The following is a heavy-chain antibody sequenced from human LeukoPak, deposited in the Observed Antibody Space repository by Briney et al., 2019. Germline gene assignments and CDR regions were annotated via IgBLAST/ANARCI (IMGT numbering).Heavy chain of an antibody. Sequence: SETLSLTCTVSGGSISSGSYYWSWIRQPAGKGLEWIGRIYTSGSTNYNPSLKSRVTISVDTSKNQFSLKLSSVTAADTAVYYCARGQRVVDYWGQGTLVTVSS. J-gene: IGHJ4*02. V-gene: IGHV4-61*02. CDR2: IYTSGST. D-gene: IGHD3-3*01. CDR1: GGSISSGSYY. CDR3: ARGQRVVDY.